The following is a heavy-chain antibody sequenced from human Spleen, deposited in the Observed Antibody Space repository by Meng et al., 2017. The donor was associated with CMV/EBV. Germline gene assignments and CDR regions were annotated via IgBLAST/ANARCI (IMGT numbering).Heavy chain of an antibody. Sequence: ASVKVSCKASGYTFTSYYMHWVRQAPGQGLEWMGIINPSGGSTSYAQKFQGRVTMTRDTSTSTVYMVLSSLRSEDTAVYYCARARPARPRFATGGWFDPWGQGTLVTVSS. V-gene: IGHV1-46*01. CDR3: ARARPARPRFATGGWFDP. CDR1: GYTFTSYY. CDR2: INPSGGST. D-gene: IGHD6-6*01. J-gene: IGHJ5*02.